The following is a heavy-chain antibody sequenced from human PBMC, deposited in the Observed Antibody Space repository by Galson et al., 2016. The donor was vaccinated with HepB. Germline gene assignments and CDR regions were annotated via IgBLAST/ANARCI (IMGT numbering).Heavy chain of an antibody. J-gene: IGHJ4*02. CDR1: GFTFDDYA. Sequence: SLRLSCAASGFTFDDYAMHWVRQAPGKGPEWVSGINWNSVIKVYADSVEGRFTITRANAKNSLYLQMSSLRPEDTAFYYCAKRDSSSLFYFDSWGQGTLVTVSS. D-gene: IGHD3-22*01. CDR3: AKRDSSSLFYFDS. V-gene: IGHV3-9*01. CDR2: INWNSVIK.